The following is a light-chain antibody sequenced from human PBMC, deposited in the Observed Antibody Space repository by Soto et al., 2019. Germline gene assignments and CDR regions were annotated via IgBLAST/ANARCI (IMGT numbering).Light chain of an antibody. CDR2: KAS. CDR3: QQYNSYSRG. V-gene: IGKV1-5*03. J-gene: IGKJ1*01. Sequence: DIQMTQSPSTLSASVGDRVTITCRASQSISSWLAWYQQKPGKAPKLLIYKASSLESGVPSRFSGSGSGTEFTLTISSLQPDDFATYYCQQYNSYSRGFGQGTKVGIK. CDR1: QSISSW.